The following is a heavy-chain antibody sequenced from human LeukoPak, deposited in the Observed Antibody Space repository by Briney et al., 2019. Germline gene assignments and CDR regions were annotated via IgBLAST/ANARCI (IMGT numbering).Heavy chain of an antibody. Sequence: GGSLRLSCTASEFTLSAFWMTWVRQAPGKGLEWVASINRDASWKHYVDSVRGRFTVSRDNADNSLYLQMNSLRAEDTAVYYCARRNSYSSSWASFDYWGQGTLVTVSS. J-gene: IGHJ4*02. D-gene: IGHD6-13*01. CDR1: EFTLSAFW. V-gene: IGHV3-7*01. CDR3: ARRNSYSSSWASFDY. CDR2: INRDASWK.